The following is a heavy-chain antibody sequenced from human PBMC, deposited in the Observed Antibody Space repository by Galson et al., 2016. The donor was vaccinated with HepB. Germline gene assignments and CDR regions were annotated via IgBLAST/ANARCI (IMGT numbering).Heavy chain of an antibody. Sequence: SVKVSCKASGYTFTSYGISWVRQAPGQGLEWMGWISAYNGNTNYAQKLQGRVTMTTDTSTSTAYMELRSLRSDDTAVYYCARDSSDWSLPSGLYGMDVWGQGTTVSVSS. CDR1: GYTFTSYG. D-gene: IGHD6-19*01. V-gene: IGHV1-18*01. CDR2: ISAYNGNT. CDR3: ARDSSDWSLPSGLYGMDV. J-gene: IGHJ6*02.